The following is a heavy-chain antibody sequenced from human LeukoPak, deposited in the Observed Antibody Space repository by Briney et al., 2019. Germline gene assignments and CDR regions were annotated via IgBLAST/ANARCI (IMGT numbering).Heavy chain of an antibody. CDR3: ARQGVGATDC. CDR1: GGSFSGYY. J-gene: IGHJ4*02. V-gene: IGHV4-34*01. D-gene: IGHD1-26*01. CDR2: INHSGST. Sequence: SETLSLTCAVYGGSFSGYYWSWIRQPPGKGLEWIGEINHSGSTNYNPSLKSRVTISADTSKNQFSLKLSSVTAADTAVYYCARQGVGATDCWGQGTLVTVSS.